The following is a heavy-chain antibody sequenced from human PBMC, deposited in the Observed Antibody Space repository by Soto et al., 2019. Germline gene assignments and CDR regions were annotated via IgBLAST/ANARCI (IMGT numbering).Heavy chain of an antibody. CDR3: VRDRESDTGPSRDV. Sequence: QVHLVQSGAELKKPGASVRVSCKASGYSFTRNGISWVRQAPGQGLEWMGWISAKNGDTNYAQKFQGRVIMTTDTPTSTAYRELRSLRADDTAVYYCVRDRESDTGPSRDVGGQGTTVTVSS. CDR1: GYSFTRNG. J-gene: IGHJ6*02. D-gene: IGHD2-21*02. V-gene: IGHV1-18*01. CDR2: ISAKNGDT.